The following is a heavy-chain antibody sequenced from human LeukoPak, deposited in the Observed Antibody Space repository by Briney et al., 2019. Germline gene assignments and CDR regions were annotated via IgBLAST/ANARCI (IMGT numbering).Heavy chain of an antibody. CDR3: AKHRYCSNGVCHRAIDP. J-gene: IGHJ5*02. V-gene: IGHV4-34*01. Sequence: PSETLSLTCAVYSESFSGYSWSWIRQPPGKGLEWIGEINDSRSTDYNPSLKSRVTISVDTSKNQFSLKLYSVTAADTAVYYCAKHRYCSNGVCHRAIDPWGQGTQVTVSS. CDR1: SESFSGYS. D-gene: IGHD2-8*01. CDR2: INDSRST.